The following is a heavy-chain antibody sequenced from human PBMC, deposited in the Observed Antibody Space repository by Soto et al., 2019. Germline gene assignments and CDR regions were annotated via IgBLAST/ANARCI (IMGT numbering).Heavy chain of an antibody. D-gene: IGHD3-16*01. CDR2: IGKSGYPI. J-gene: IGHJ4*02. V-gene: IGHV3-48*03. CDR3: ARQAKIGDRSQFYFDS. CDR1: GFIFSDYE. Sequence: LRLSCAASGFIFSDYEMNWVRQAPGKGLEWVSFIGKSGYPIYYTDSVKGRFTISRDNSQDTLYLQMDSLRPDDTAVYYCARQAKIGDRSQFYFDSWGQGTLVTVSS.